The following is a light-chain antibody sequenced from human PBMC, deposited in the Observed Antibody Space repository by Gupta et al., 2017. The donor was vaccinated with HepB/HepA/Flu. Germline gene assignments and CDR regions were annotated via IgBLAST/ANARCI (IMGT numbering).Light chain of an antibody. CDR2: DAS. CDR1: ESVSTY. CDR3: QQRSIWPPWT. J-gene: IGKJ1*01. Sequence: EIVLTQSPATLSLSPGERATLSCRASESVSTYLAWYQQKPGQGPRLLIYDASTRATGIPARFSGSGSGKDFTLTISSREPEDFAVYYCQQRSIWPPWTFGQGTRVEIK. V-gene: IGKV3-11*01.